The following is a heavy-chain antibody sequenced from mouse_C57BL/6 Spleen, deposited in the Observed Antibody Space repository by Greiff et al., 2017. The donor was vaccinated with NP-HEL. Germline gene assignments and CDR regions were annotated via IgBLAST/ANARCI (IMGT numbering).Heavy chain of an antibody. CDR1: GYAFSSSW. V-gene: IGHV1-82*01. J-gene: IGHJ4*01. Sequence: VQLQQSGPELVKPGASVKISCKASGYAFSSSWMNWVKQRPGKGLEWIGRIYPGDGDTNYNGKFKGKATLTADKSSSTAYMQLSSLTSEDSAVYVCANYGSSYAMDYWGQGTSVTVSS. D-gene: IGHD1-1*01. CDR3: ANYGSSYAMDY. CDR2: IYPGDGDT.